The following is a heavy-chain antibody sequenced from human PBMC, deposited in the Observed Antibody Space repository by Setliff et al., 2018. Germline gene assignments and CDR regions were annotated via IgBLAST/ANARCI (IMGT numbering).Heavy chain of an antibody. CDR2: ITNSGGTI. V-gene: IGHV3-11*01. D-gene: IGHD4-17*01. CDR3: ARDPNGDFVGAFDP. Sequence: PGGSLRLSCAASGFSFSDYYMSWIRQAPGKGLEWISYITNSGGTIYYADSVKGRFTISRDNAKNSLFLQMNSLRVEDTASYFCARDPNGDFVGAFDPWDQGSLVTVSS. J-gene: IGHJ5*02. CDR1: GFSFSDYY.